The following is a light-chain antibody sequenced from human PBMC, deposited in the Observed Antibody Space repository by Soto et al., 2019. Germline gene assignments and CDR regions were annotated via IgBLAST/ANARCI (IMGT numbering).Light chain of an antibody. CDR1: QSVSSY. V-gene: IGKV3-11*01. J-gene: IGKJ1*01. CDR3: QQRSNWPPWT. Sequence: EIVLTQSPATLSLSPGERATLSCRASQSVSSYLAWYQQKHGQAPRLLIYDASNRATGIPARFSGSGSGTDFTLTISSLEPEDFAVYYCQQRSNWPPWTFGQGTKVESK. CDR2: DAS.